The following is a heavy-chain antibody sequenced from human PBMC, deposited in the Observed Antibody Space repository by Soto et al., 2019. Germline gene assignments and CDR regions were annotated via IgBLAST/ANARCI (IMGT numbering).Heavy chain of an antibody. Sequence: QVKLVDSGGDLVKPAGSLRLSCAASGFTFSDYYMSWIRQSPGKGMEWVSYISGSGSDTNYADSVKGRFTMSRDNAKKSLSLQMNSLRPEDTAVYYCARVLRVYDWLPQGAFDIWGQGTMVTVSS. CDR1: GFTFSDYY. J-gene: IGHJ3*02. D-gene: IGHD3-9*01. CDR3: ARVLRVYDWLPQGAFDI. V-gene: IGHV3-11*06. CDR2: ISGSGSDT.